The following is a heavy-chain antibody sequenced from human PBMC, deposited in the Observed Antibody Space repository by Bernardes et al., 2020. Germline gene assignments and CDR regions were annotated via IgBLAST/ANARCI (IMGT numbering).Heavy chain of an antibody. V-gene: IGHV3-20*01. CDR3: ARRAVGDYFFDY. J-gene: IGHJ4*02. Sequence: GSLRLSCAASGFIFDDYAMSWVRQVPGKGLEWVSGITWSRGRTGYADSVKGRFTISRDNAKDSLYLQMDSLRAEDTALYHCARRAVGDYFFDYWGQGTLVTVSS. CDR1: GFIFDDYA. D-gene: IGHD2-21*02. CDR2: ITWSRGRT.